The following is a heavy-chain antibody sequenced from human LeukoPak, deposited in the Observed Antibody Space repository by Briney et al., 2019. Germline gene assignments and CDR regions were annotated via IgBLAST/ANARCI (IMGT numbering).Heavy chain of an antibody. CDR3: AREVSGSSSWFFDY. J-gene: IGHJ4*02. D-gene: IGHD6-13*01. CDR2: IYHSGSI. V-gene: IGHV4-4*02. CDR1: GGSISSTTW. Sequence: SGTLSLTCTVSGGSISSTTWWTWVRPPPGKGLEWIGEIYHSGSINYNPSLKSRVTMSVDTSKNQFSQKLSSVTAADTAVYYCAREVSGSSSWFFDYWGQGTLVTVSS.